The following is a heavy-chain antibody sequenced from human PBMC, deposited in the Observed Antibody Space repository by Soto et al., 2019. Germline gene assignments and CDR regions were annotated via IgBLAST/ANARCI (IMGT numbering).Heavy chain of an antibody. Sequence: SETLSLTCAVSGDSISSSNWWHWVRQPPGKGLEWIGEIHHSGTTNYNPSLKSRVAISVDRSKNQFSLKLNSVTAADTTVYYCARVRQDCSATSCYLDPWGQGTLVTVSS. CDR3: ARVRQDCSATSCYLDP. D-gene: IGHD2-2*01. CDR1: GDSISSSNW. J-gene: IGHJ5*02. CDR2: IHHSGTT. V-gene: IGHV4-4*02.